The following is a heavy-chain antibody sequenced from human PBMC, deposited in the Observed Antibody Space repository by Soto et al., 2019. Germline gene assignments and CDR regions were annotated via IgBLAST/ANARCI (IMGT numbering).Heavy chain of an antibody. CDR1: GGTFSSYA. D-gene: IGHD6-19*01. CDR2: IIPLFGTA. J-gene: IGHJ4*02. V-gene: IGHV1-69*13. CDR3: ARQQLVAVAGYFDY. Sequence: ASVKVSCKASGGTFSSYAISWVRQAPGKGLEWMGGIIPLFGTANYAQKFQGRVTITADESTSTAYMELSSLRSEDTAVYYCARQQLVAVAGYFDYWGQGTLVTVSS.